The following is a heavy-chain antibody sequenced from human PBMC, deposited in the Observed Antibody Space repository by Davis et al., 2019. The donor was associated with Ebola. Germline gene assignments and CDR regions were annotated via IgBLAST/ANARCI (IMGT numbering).Heavy chain of an antibody. J-gene: IGHJ6*02. V-gene: IGHV3-23*01. CDR2: ISGSGGST. CDR3: AKGPPRSGSSGWYYPYYYYGMDV. CDR1: GFTFSSYG. D-gene: IGHD6-19*01. Sequence: GESLKISCAASGFTFSSYGMHWVRQAPGKGLEWVSAISGSGGSTYYADSVKGRFTISRDNSKNTLYLQMNSLRAEDTAVYYCAKGPPRSGSSGWYYPYYYYGMDVWGQGTTVTVSS.